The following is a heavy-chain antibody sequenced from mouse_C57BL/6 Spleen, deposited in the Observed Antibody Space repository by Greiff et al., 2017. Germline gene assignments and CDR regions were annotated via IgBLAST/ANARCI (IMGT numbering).Heavy chain of an antibody. V-gene: IGHV1-64*01. CDR3: ARDPNYYGSSYYAMDY. CDR1: GYTFTSYW. CDR2: IHPNSGST. D-gene: IGHD1-1*01. Sequence: QVQLQQPGAELVKPGASVKLSCKASGYTFTSYWMHWVKQRPGQGLEWIGMIHPNSGSTNYNEKFKSKATLTVDKSSSTAYMQLSSLTSEDSAVYYCARDPNYYGSSYYAMDYWGQGTSVTVSS. J-gene: IGHJ4*01.